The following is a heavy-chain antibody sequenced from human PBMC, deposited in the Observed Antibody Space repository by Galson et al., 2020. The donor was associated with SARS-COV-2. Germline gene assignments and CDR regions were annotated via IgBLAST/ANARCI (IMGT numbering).Heavy chain of an antibody. CDR2: IYYSGST. J-gene: IGHJ6*03. V-gene: IGHV4-31*03. CDR3: ARDHPLRFYYMDV. D-gene: IGHD3-3*01. CDR1: GGSISSGGYY. Sequence: SETLSLTCTVSGGSISSGGYYWSWIRQHPGKGLEWIGYIYYSGSTYYNPSLKSRVTISVDTSKNQFSLKLSSVTAADTAVYYCARDHPLRFYYMDVWGKGTTVTVSS.